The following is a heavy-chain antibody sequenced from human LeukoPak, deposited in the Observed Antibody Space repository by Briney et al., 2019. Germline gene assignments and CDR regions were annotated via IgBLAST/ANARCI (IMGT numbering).Heavy chain of an antibody. J-gene: IGHJ4*02. D-gene: IGHD2-15*01. CDR2: ISSNGSTI. V-gene: IGHV3-48*03. Sequence: GGSLRLSCAASRYTSSSYELNWVSQAPGKGLEWVSYISSNGSTIYYADSVKGRFTISRDNAKNSLYLQMNSLRAEDTAVYYCARGRPADIVVVVASSNFDYWGQGTLFTVSS. CDR1: RYTSSSYE. CDR3: ARGRPADIVVVVASSNFDY.